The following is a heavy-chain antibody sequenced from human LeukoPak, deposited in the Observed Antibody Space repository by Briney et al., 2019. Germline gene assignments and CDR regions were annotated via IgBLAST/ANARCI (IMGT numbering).Heavy chain of an antibody. CDR3: AKDSVEGKRSGCYEDY. CDR1: GFTFRNNA. D-gene: IGHD6-19*01. V-gene: IGHV3-23*01. CDR2: ISGSGGST. J-gene: IGHJ4*02. Sequence: GPTLIHSTAAYGFTFRNNAMSWVRQAPEKGLEWVSAISGSGGSTYYADSVKGRFTISRDNSKNTLYLQMNSLRAEDTAVYYCAKDSVEGKRSGCYEDYWGQGALVTVSS.